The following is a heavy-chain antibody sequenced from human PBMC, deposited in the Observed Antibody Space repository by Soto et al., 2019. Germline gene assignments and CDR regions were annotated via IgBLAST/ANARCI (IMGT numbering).Heavy chain of an antibody. Sequence: QVQLVQSGAEVKKPGSSVKVSCKASGGTFSSYAICWVRQAPGQGLEWMGGIIPIFGTANYAQKFQGRVTITADESTSKGYMELSSLRSEDTAVYCCARGRDGYNANWFDPRGHGTLVTVSS. CDR3: ARGRDGYNANWFDP. D-gene: IGHD5-12*01. CDR1: GGTFSSYA. V-gene: IGHV1-69*12. CDR2: IIPIFGTA. J-gene: IGHJ5*02.